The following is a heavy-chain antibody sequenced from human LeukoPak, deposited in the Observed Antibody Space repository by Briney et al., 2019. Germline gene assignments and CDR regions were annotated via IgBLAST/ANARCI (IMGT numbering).Heavy chain of an antibody. J-gene: IGHJ4*02. CDR3: ARAKIAVAVNFDY. CDR1: GFTFSSYE. CDR2: ISSSGSTI. D-gene: IGHD6-19*01. V-gene: IGHV3-48*03. Sequence: PGGSLRLYCAASGFTFSSYEVNWVRQAPGKGLEWGSYISSSGSTIYYADSVKGRFTISRDNAKNSLYLQMNSLRAEDTAVYYCARAKIAVAVNFDYWGQGTLVTVSS.